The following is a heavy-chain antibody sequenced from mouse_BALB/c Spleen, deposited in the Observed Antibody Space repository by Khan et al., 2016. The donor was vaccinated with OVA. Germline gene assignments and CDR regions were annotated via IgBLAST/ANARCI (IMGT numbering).Heavy chain of an antibody. Sequence: EVELVESGGGLVQPGGSRKLSCAASGFTFSDYGMAWVRQAPGKGPEWVAFISDLAYTIYYVDTVTGRFTISRENAKKILYLEMSSLRSEDTAMYYCVRGGGTAPFAYWGLGTLVTVSA. V-gene: IGHV5-15*02. J-gene: IGHJ3*01. CDR1: GFTFSDYG. CDR3: VRGGGTAPFAY. D-gene: IGHD1-2*01. CDR2: ISDLAYTI.